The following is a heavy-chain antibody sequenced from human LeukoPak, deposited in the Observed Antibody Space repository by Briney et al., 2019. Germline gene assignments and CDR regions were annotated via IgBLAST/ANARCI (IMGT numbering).Heavy chain of an antibody. V-gene: IGHV1-18*01. J-gene: IGHJ4*02. CDR3: ASSSWYIGVLDY. CDR1: GYTFTSYG. D-gene: IGHD6-13*01. CDR2: ISAYNGNT. Sequence: ASVTVSFKASGYTFTSYGISWVRQAPGQGLEWMGWISAYNGNTNYAQKLQGRVTMTTDTSTSTAYMELRSLRSDDTAVYYCASSSWYIGVLDYWGQGTLVTVSP.